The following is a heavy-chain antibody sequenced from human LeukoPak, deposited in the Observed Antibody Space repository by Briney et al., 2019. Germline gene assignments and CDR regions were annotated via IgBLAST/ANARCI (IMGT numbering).Heavy chain of an antibody. J-gene: IGHJ4*02. D-gene: IGHD2-2*01. Sequence: PSETLSLTCTVSGGSISSSSYYWSWIRQPPGKGLEWIGEINHSGSTNYNPSLKSRVTISVDTSKNQFSLKLSSVTAADTAVYYCARLPAAATPDYWGQGTLVTVSS. CDR2: INHSGST. V-gene: IGHV4-39*07. CDR3: ARLPAAATPDY. CDR1: GGSISSSSYY.